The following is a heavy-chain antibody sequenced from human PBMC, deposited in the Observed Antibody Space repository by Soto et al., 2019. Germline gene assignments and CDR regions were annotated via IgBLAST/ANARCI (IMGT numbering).Heavy chain of an antibody. D-gene: IGHD3-10*01. J-gene: IGHJ6*02. V-gene: IGHV1-69*13. CDR2: IIPIFGTA. Sequence: SVKVSCKASGGTFSSYAISWVRQAPGQGLEWMGGIIPIFGTANYAQKFQGRVTITADESTSTAYMELSSLRSEDTAVYYCARGPPMVRGVIPYYYGMDVWGQGTTVTVSS. CDR1: GGTFSSYA. CDR3: ARGPPMVRGVIPYYYGMDV.